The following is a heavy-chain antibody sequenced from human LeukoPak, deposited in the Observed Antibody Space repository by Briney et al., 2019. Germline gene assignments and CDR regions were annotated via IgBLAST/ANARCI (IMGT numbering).Heavy chain of an antibody. CDR3: ARLTRHYDFWSGYYTTTINWFDP. J-gene: IGHJ5*02. CDR1: GGSFSGYY. D-gene: IGHD3-3*01. Sequence: SETLSLTCAVYGGSFSGYYGSWIRQPPGKGLEWIGEINHSGSTNYNPSLKSRVTISVDTSKNQFSLKLSSVTAADTAVYYCARLTRHYDFWSGYYTTTINWFDPWGQGTLVTVSS. V-gene: IGHV4-34*01. CDR2: INHSGST.